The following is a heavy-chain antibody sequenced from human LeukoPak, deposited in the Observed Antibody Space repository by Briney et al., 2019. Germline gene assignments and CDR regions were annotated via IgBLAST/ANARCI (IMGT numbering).Heavy chain of an antibody. CDR1: GGSFSGYY. D-gene: IGHD1-20*01. CDR2: INHSGST. Sequence: KPSETLSLTCAVYGGSFSGYYWSWIRQPPGKGLEWIGEINHSGSTNYNPSLKSRVTISVDTSKNQSSLKLSSVTAADTAVYYCARGLDNWNDSGRNWFDPWGQGTLVTVSS. CDR3: ARGLDNWNDSGRNWFDP. J-gene: IGHJ5*02. V-gene: IGHV4-34*01.